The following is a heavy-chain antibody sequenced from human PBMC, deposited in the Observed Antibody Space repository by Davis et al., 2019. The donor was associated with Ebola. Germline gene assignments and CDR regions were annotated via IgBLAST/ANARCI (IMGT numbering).Heavy chain of an antibody. V-gene: IGHV3-30-3*01. CDR1: GFTFSSYA. Sequence: GESLKISCAASGFTFSSYAMHWVRQAPGKGLEWVAVILYDGSNKYYADSVKGRFTISRDNAKNSLYLQMNSLRAEDTAVYYCARDEGPGGVIDLYYFDYWGQGTLVTVSS. J-gene: IGHJ4*02. CDR2: ILYDGSNK. CDR3: ARDEGPGGVIDLYYFDY. D-gene: IGHD3-16*02.